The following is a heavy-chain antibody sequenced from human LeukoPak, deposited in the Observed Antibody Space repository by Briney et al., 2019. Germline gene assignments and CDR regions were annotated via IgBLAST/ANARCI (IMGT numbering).Heavy chain of an antibody. Sequence: ASVKVSCKASGGTFSSYAISWVRQAPGQGLEWMGGIFPIFGTANYAQKFQGRVTITADESTSTAYMELSSLRSEDTAVYYCARGPQAAAYFDYWGQGTLVTVSS. CDR1: GGTFSSYA. J-gene: IGHJ4*02. CDR2: IFPIFGTA. V-gene: IGHV1-69*01. CDR3: ARGPQAAAYFDY. D-gene: IGHD6-13*01.